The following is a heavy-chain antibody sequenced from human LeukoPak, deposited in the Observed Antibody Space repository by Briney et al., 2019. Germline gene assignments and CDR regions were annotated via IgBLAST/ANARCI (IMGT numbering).Heavy chain of an antibody. CDR3: ARDSEGYSYVQGEPNWFDP. Sequence: PGGSLRLSCAASGFTFSDYYMSWIRQAPGKGLEWVSYISSSGSTIYYADSVKGRFTISRDNAKNSLYLQMSSLRAEDTAVYYCARDSEGYSYVQGEPNWFDPWGQGTLVTVSS. CDR2: ISSSGSTI. CDR1: GFTFSDYY. D-gene: IGHD5-18*01. J-gene: IGHJ5*02. V-gene: IGHV3-11*01.